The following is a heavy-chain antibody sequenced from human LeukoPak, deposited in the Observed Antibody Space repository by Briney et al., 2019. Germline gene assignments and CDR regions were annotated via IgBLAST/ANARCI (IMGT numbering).Heavy chain of an antibody. CDR3: ARGVVVVPAAHFDY. D-gene: IGHD2-2*01. V-gene: IGHV4-34*01. J-gene: IGHJ4*02. CDR1: GGSFSGYY. Sequence: KPSETLSLTCAVYGGSFSGYYWSWIRQPPGKGLEWIGEINHSGSTNYNPSLKSRVTISVDTSKNQFSLKLSSVTAADTAVYYCARGVVVVPAAHFDYWGQGTLVTVSS. CDR2: INHSGST.